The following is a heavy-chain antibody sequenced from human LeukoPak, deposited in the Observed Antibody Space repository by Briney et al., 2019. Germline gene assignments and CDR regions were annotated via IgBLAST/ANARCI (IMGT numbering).Heavy chain of an antibody. D-gene: IGHD3-10*01. Sequence: PGGSLRLSCAASGFTFNSAWMGWVRQAPGKGLEWVAVISYDGSNKYYADSVKGRFTISRDNSKNTLYLQMNSLRAEDTAVYYCARDSTLWFGEGYFDYWGQGTLVTVSS. CDR3: ARDSTLWFGEGYFDY. CDR1: GFTFNSAW. V-gene: IGHV3-30*03. CDR2: ISYDGSNK. J-gene: IGHJ4*02.